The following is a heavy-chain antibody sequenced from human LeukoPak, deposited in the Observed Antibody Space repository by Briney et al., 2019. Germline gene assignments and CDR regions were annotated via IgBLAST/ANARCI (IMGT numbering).Heavy chain of an antibody. CDR2: SRNKGNGYTT. D-gene: IGHD3-16*01. CDR1: GFTFSDHH. J-gene: IGHJ3*02. Sequence: GRSLRLSCAASGFTFSDHHMDWVRQAPGKGLEWVGRSRNKGNGYTTEYAASVKGRFTISRDDSENSLYLEMNSLKTEDTAVYYCVRDSLSYAFDMWGQGTMVTVSS. V-gene: IGHV3-72*01. CDR3: VRDSLSYAFDM.